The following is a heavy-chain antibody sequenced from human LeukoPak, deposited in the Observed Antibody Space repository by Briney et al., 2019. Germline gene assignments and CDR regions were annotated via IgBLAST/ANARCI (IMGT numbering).Heavy chain of an antibody. D-gene: IGHD6-19*01. CDR1: GFTFSSFA. CDR3: AKLRDSSGWRFDY. J-gene: IGHJ4*02. Sequence: PGGSLRLSCAASGFTFSSFALSWVRQAPGKGLEWVSAISVSGGSTYYAESVKGRFTISRDNSKNTLYLQMNSLRVEGTAVYYCAKLRDSSGWRFDYWGQGTLVTVSS. V-gene: IGHV3-23*01. CDR2: ISVSGGST.